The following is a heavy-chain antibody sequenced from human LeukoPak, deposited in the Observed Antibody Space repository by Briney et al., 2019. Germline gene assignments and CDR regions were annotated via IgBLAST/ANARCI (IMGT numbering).Heavy chain of an antibody. CDR3: ARAKGLDP. CDR2: IKEDGSEK. V-gene: IGHV3-7*01. CDR1: GFMFSSYW. Sequence: GGSLGLSCAASGFMFSSYWMSWVRQAPGKGLEWVANIKEDGSEKYYVDSAKGRFTISRDNAKNSLYLQMNSLRAEDTAVYYCARAKGLDPWGQGTLVTVSS. J-gene: IGHJ5*02.